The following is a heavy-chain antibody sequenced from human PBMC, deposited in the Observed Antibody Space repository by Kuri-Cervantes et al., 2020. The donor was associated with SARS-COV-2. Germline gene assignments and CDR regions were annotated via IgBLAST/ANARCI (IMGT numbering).Heavy chain of an antibody. CDR2: IDWDDDK. J-gene: IGHJ4*02. CDR1: GFSLTTSGMC. D-gene: IGHD4-11*01. V-gene: IGHV2-70*11. Sequence: SGPTLVKPTQTLTLTCTFSGFSLTTSGMCVSWIRQPPGKALEWLARIDWDDDKYYSTSLTTRLTVSKDTSRNQVVLTMTNMDPVDTATYYCARIQATTVIADYWGQGTLVTDSS. CDR3: ARIQATTVIADY.